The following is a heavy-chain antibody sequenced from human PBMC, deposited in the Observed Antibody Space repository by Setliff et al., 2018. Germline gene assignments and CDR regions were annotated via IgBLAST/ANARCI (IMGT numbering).Heavy chain of an antibody. D-gene: IGHD3-10*01. Sequence: SETLSLTCTVSGDSISSGSYYWNWIRQHPEKGLEWLGYIFHSGSTHYNSSLKSRITISIDTSKNHFSLELNSVTAADSAVYYCARVADGSGSFYLCFDYCGHGILVTVS. J-gene: IGHJ4*01. CDR1: GDSISSGSYY. CDR2: IFHSGST. CDR3: ARVADGSGSFYLCFDY. V-gene: IGHV4-31*03.